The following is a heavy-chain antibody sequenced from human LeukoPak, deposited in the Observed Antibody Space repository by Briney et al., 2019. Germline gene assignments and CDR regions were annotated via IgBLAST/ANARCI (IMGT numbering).Heavy chain of an antibody. CDR1: GYSFTSYW. CDR2: IYPANSDT. CDR3: ARPACSSTSCYLYFQH. D-gene: IGHD2-2*01. Sequence: GESLKISCKGSGYSFTSYWIGWVRQMPGKGLEWMAIIYPANSDTRYSPSFQGQVTISADKPISTAYLQWSSLKASDTAMYYCARPACSSTSCYLYFQHWGQGTLVTVSS. J-gene: IGHJ1*01. V-gene: IGHV5-51*04.